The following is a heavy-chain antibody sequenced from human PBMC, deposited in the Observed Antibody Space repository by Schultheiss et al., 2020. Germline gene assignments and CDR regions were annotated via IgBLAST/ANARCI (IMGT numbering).Heavy chain of an antibody. Sequence: GGSLRLSCAASGFTVSSNYMSWVRQAPGKGLEWVSVIYSDGSTYYADSVKGRFTVSRDISRNMLHLQMNSLRAGDTAVYYCVRVPDFWGRGTLVTVSS. CDR2: IYSDGST. CDR1: GFTVSSNY. CDR3: VRVPDF. J-gene: IGHJ4*02. V-gene: IGHV3-66*01.